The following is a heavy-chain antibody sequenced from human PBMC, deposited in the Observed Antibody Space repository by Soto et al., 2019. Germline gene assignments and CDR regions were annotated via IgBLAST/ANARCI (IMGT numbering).Heavy chain of an antibody. CDR3: ARRIAVTGSSYFDS. CDR2: IYGDGRT. CDR1: GFTVSSNY. D-gene: IGHD6-19*01. J-gene: IGHJ4*02. V-gene: IGHV3-66*01. Sequence: EVQLVESGGGLVQPGRSLRLSCAASGFTVSSNYMSWVRQAPGKGLEWVSVIYGDGRTYYADSVKGRFTISRDNSKNTVYLQMNGLRAEDAAVYYCARRIAVTGSSYFDSWGQGTLVTVSS.